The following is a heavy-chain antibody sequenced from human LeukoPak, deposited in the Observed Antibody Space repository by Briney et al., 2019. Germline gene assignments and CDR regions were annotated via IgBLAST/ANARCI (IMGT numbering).Heavy chain of an antibody. J-gene: IGHJ2*01. Sequence: VSVKVSCKASGYTFTAYGVSWGRQAPGQGLEWMAWISASSGNTNYAQSLQGRVTLTTDTSTSTAYMELRSLTSDDTAVYYCARDLDWIFDLWGRGTLVTVSS. V-gene: IGHV1-18*01. CDR2: ISASSGNT. D-gene: IGHD3-9*01. CDR3: ARDLDWIFDL. CDR1: GYTFTAYG.